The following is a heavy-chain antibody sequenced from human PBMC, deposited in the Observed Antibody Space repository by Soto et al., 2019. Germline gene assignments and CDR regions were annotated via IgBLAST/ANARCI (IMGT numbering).Heavy chain of an antibody. CDR3: AIARVVDSSLDH. D-gene: IGHD2-15*01. CDR2: VSYDGSYK. V-gene: IGHV3-30*03. Sequence: QVQLVESGGGVAQPGRSLRLSCAVSGFTFSDYGMHWVRQAPGKGLEWVAVVSYDGSYKYYADSVKGRFTVSRDLSGNTLFLQMNSLRLEDTAVYYCAIARVVDSSLDHWGQGTLVTVSS. J-gene: IGHJ4*02. CDR1: GFTFSDYG.